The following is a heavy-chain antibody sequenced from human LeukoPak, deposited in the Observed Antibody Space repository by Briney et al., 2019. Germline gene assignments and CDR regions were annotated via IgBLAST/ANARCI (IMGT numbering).Heavy chain of an antibody. Sequence: GASVTVYCKASGYTFTGYYMHRVRQAPGQGLEWVGWINPNSGGTNYAQKFQGRVTMTRDTSISTAYMELSRLRSGVTAVYYCARLLPYYYYYYMDVWGKGTTVTVSS. CDR2: INPNSGGT. CDR3: ARLLPYYYYYYMDV. J-gene: IGHJ6*03. CDR1: GYTFTGYY. V-gene: IGHV1-2*02. D-gene: IGHD2-15*01.